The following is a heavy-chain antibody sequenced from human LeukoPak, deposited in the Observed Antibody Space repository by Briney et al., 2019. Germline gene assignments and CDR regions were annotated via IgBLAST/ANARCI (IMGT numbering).Heavy chain of an antibody. Sequence: GGSLRLSCAASGFIFNSYWMSWVRQAPGKGLEWVANIKQDGNEKFYVDSVKGRFTISRDNAKNSLYLQMNSLRAEDTAVYYCARDYTGYFPWGQGTLVIVSS. CDR1: GFIFNSYW. D-gene: IGHD3-9*01. CDR3: ARDYTGYFP. V-gene: IGHV3-7*03. J-gene: IGHJ5*02. CDR2: IKQDGNEK.